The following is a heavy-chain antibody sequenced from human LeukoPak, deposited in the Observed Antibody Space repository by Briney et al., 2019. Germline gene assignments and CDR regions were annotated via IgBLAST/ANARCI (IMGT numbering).Heavy chain of an antibody. CDR3: ARGLSDIVVVPAANTGLMRTKYYYGMDV. CDR1: GFTFSSDA. J-gene: IGHJ6*02. CDR2: ISGSGGST. D-gene: IGHD2-2*01. V-gene: IGHV3-23*01. Sequence: GGSLRLSCAASGFTFSSDAMSGVRQAPGKGLEWVSAISGSGGSTYYADSVKGRFTISRDNSKNTLYLQMNSLRAEDTAVYYCARGLSDIVVVPAANTGLMRTKYYYGMDVWGQGTTVTVSS.